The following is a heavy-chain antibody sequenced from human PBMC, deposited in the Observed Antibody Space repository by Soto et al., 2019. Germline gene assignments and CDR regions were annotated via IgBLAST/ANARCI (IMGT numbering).Heavy chain of an antibody. D-gene: IGHD3-10*01. Sequence: QVQLVQSGAEVKKPGASVKVSCKASGYTFTSYAMHWVRQAPGQRLEWMGWINAGNGNTKYSQKFQGRVTITRDTSASTADMELSSLRSEDTAVYYCARPHQLRGLGAFDIWGQGTMVTVSS. CDR1: GYTFTSYA. CDR3: ARPHQLRGLGAFDI. J-gene: IGHJ3*02. V-gene: IGHV1-3*01. CDR2: INAGNGNT.